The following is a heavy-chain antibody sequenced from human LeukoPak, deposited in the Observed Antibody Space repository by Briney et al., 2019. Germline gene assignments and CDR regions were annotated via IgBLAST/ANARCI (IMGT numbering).Heavy chain of an antibody. CDR2: INPKSGGT. V-gene: IGHV1-2*06. J-gene: IGHJ4*02. Sequence: ASVKVSCKASGYTFIDYYIHWVRQAPGQGLEWMGRINPKSGGTNHAQKFQGRVTMTRDTSISTAYMELGSLRSDDTAVYFCARETYNGRYYYFDYWGQGTLVTVSS. CDR1: GYTFIDYY. CDR3: ARETYNGRYYYFDY. D-gene: IGHD1-26*01.